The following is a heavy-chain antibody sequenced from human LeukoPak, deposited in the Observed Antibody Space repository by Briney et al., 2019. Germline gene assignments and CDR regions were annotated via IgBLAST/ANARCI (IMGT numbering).Heavy chain of an antibody. CDR1: GYTFTGYY. V-gene: IGHV1-2*02. CDR3: ARDAAIVVVPAANNFDY. J-gene: IGHJ4*02. Sequence: ASVKVSCKASGYTFTGYYMHWVRQAPGQGLEWMGWINPNSGGTNYAQKFQGRVTMTRDTSISTAYMELSRLRSDDTAVYYCARDAAIVVVPAANNFDYWGQGTLVTVSS. CDR2: INPNSGGT. D-gene: IGHD2-2*01.